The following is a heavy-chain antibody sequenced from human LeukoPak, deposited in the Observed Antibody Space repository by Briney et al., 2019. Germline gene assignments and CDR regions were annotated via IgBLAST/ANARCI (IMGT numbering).Heavy chain of an antibody. CDR1: GFTFSSYS. D-gene: IGHD1-26*01. V-gene: IGHV3-21*04. J-gene: IGHJ4*02. CDR3: AKGVGSYY. Sequence: PGGSLRLSCAASGFTFSSYSMNWVRQAPGKGLEWVSSISSSSSYIYYADSVKGRFTISRDNSKNTLYLQMNSLRAEDTAVYYCAKGVGSYYWGQGTLVTVSS. CDR2: ISSSSSYI.